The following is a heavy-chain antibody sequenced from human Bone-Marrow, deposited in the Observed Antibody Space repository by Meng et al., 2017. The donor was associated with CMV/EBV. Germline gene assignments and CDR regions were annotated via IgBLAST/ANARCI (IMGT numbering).Heavy chain of an antibody. CDR1: GFTFSSYA. CDR2: ISYDGSNK. Sequence: GGSLRLSCAASGFTFSSYAMRWVRQAPGKGLEWVAVISYDGSNKYYADSVKGRFTISRDNSKNTLYLQMNSLRAEDTAVYYCARGGSGYYGDDAFDIWGQGTMVTVSS. J-gene: IGHJ3*02. CDR3: ARGGSGYYGDDAFDI. V-gene: IGHV3-30*04. D-gene: IGHD3-22*01.